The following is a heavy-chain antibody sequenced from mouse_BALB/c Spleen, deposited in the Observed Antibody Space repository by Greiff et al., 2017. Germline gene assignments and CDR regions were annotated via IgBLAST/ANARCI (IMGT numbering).Heavy chain of an antibody. J-gene: IGHJ2*01. CDR3: ARQSLLRLQDYFDY. Sequence: EVKLVESGGDLVKPGGSLKLSCAASGFTFSSYGMSWVRQTPDKRLEWVATISSGGSYTYYPDSVKGRFTISRDNAKNTLYLQMSSLKSEDTAMYYCARQSLLRLQDYFDYWGQGTTLTVSS. CDR1: GFTFSSYG. V-gene: IGHV5-6*02. D-gene: IGHD1-2*01. CDR2: ISSGGSYT.